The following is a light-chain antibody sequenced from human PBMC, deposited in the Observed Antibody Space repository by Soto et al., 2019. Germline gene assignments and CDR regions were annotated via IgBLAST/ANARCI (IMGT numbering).Light chain of an antibody. CDR2: AAS. Sequence: DIQMTQSPSSLSASVGDRVTITCRASQSISSYLNWYQQKPGKAPKLLIYAASSLQSGVPSRFSGSGSGTDFTLTISSLQPEEFATYCCQRSYSTPVTFGPGTKFYIK. CDR1: QSISSY. V-gene: IGKV1-39*01. CDR3: QRSYSTPVT. J-gene: IGKJ3*01.